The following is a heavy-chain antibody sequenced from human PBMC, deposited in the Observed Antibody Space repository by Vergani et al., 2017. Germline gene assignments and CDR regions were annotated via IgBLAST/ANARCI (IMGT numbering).Heavy chain of an antibody. CDR3: AKDAGSPYSSSTFDF. V-gene: IGHV1-2*02. D-gene: IGHD6-6*01. CDR1: GYTFTSYY. CDR2: INPNSGGT. J-gene: IGHJ4*02. Sequence: QVQLVQSGAEVKKPGASVKVSCKASGYTFTSYYMHWVRQAPGQGLEWMGWINPNSGGTNYAQKLQGRVTMTTDTSTSTAYMELRSLRSDDTAVYYCAKDAGSPYSSSTFDFWGQGTLVTVSS.